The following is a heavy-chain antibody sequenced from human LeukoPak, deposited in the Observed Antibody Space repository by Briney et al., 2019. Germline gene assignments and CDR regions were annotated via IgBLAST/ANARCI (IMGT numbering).Heavy chain of an antibody. D-gene: IGHD3-9*01. CDR2: INPNSGGT. V-gene: IGHV1-2*02. Sequence: ASVTVSCKASGYTFTGYYMHWVRQAPGQGLEWMGWINPNSGGTNYAQKFQGRVTMTRDTSISTAYMELSRLRSDDTAVYYCARDWLLRYSEGGFDYWGQGILVTVSS. CDR3: ARDWLLRYSEGGFDY. CDR1: GYTFTGYY. J-gene: IGHJ4*02.